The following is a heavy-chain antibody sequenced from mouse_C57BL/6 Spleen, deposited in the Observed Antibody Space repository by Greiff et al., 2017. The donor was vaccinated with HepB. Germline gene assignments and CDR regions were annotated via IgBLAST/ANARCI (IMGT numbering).Heavy chain of an antibody. CDR3: TGSYYYGSKVYFDY. Sequence: EVQVVESGAELVRPGASVKLSCTASGFNIKDDYMHWVKQRPEQGLEWIGWIDPENGDTEYASKFQGKATITADTSSNTAYLQLSSLTSEDTAVYYCTGSYYYGSKVYFDYWGQGTTLTVSS. CDR1: GFNIKDDY. J-gene: IGHJ2*01. D-gene: IGHD1-1*01. CDR2: IDPENGDT. V-gene: IGHV14-4*01.